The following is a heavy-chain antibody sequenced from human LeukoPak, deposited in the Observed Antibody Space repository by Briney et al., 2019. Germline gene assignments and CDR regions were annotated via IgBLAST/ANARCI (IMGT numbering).Heavy chain of an antibody. J-gene: IGHJ4*02. CDR2: ISGSGDST. Sequence: GGSLRLSCAASRFTFSSYAMSWVRQAPGKGLEWVSSISGSGDSTYYADSVKGRFTISRDNSKNTLYLQMNSLRAEDAAVYYCAKDPVGYSSSWHFDYWGQGTLVTVSS. CDR3: AKDPVGYSSSWHFDY. V-gene: IGHV3-23*01. D-gene: IGHD6-13*01. CDR1: RFTFSSYA.